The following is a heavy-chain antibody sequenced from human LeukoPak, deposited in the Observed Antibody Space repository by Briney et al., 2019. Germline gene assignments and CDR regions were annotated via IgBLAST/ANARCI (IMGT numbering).Heavy chain of an antibody. CDR3: ARDRYCSGGSCYGGPGY. D-gene: IGHD2-15*01. CDR1: GFTFSNYS. J-gene: IGHJ4*02. V-gene: IGHV3-21*01. Sequence: PGGSLRLSCAASGFTFSNYSMNWVRQAPGKGLEWVSSISSSSSYIYYADSVKGRFTISRDNAKNSLYLQMNSLRAEDTAVYYCARDRYCSGGSCYGGPGYWGQGTLVTVSS. CDR2: ISSSSSYI.